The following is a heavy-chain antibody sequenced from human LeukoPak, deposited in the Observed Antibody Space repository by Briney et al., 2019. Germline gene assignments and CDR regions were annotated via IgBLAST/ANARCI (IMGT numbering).Heavy chain of an antibody. CDR1: GFTFSSYT. CDR2: ISSSGSYI. J-gene: IGHJ4*02. V-gene: IGHV3-21*06. Sequence: GGSLRLSCAAFGFTFSSYTMNLVRQAPGKGLEWVSSISSSGSYIYYADSLKGRFTISRDNAKNSLYLQMNSLRAEDTAVYYCARPGYSGYIIGYYFDYWGQGTLVTVSS. D-gene: IGHD5-12*01. CDR3: ARPGYSGYIIGYYFDY.